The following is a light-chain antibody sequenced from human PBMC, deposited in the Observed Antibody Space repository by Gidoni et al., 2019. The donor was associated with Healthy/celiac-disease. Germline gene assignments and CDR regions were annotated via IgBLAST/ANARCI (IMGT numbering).Light chain of an antibody. J-gene: IGKJ4*01. CDR2: WAS. CDR1: QSVLYSSNNKNY. V-gene: IGKV4-1*01. CDR3: QKYYSTPALT. Sequence: DIVMTQSPDSLAVSLGERATINCKSSQSVLYSSNNKNYLAWYQQKPGQPPKLLIYWASTRESGVPDRFSGSGSGKDFTLTISSLQAEDVAVYYCQKYYSTPALTFGGGTKGEIK.